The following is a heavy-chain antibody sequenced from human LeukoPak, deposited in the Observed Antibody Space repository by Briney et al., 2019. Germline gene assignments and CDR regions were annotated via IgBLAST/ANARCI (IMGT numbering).Heavy chain of an antibody. J-gene: IGHJ3*02. D-gene: IGHD1-26*01. Sequence: GGSLRLSCAASKFTFSNYVMSWVRQAPGKGLEWVSSISGSGGSTHYAGSVKGRFTISRDNSKNTLFLQMNSLRDEDTAVYYCAKGSRIVGTTDVFDIWVQGTMATVSS. CDR3: AKGSRIVGTTDVFDI. V-gene: IGHV3-23*01. CDR2: ISGSGGST. CDR1: KFTFSNYV.